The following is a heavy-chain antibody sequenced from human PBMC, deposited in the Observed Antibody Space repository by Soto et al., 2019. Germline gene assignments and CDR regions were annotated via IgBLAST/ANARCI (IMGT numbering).Heavy chain of an antibody. CDR3: AREYHYDILTGHNWFDP. CDR1: GFTVSSNY. D-gene: IGHD3-9*01. J-gene: IGHJ5*02. V-gene: IGHV3-53*04. Sequence: PGGSLRLSCAASGFTVSSNYMSWVRQAPGKGLEWVSVIYSGGSTYYADSVKGRFTISRHNSKNTLYLQMNSLRAEDTAVYYCAREYHYDILTGHNWFDPWGQGTLVTVSS. CDR2: IYSGGST.